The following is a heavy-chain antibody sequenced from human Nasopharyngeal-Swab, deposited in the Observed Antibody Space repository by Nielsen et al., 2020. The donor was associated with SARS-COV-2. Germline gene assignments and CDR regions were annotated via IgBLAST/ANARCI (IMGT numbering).Heavy chain of an antibody. CDR2: VNSDGSRP. J-gene: IGHJ4*02. D-gene: IGHD6-13*01. V-gene: IGHV3-74*01. CDR3: ARASIAAAGTQDY. Sequence: GESLKISCAASGFTFSSYGMHLVRQAPGKGPEWVARVNSDGSRPSYADSVKGRVTLSRDNAKNTLFLQMHSLRAEDTAMYYCARASIAAAGTQDYWGQGTLVTVSS. CDR1: GFTFSSYG.